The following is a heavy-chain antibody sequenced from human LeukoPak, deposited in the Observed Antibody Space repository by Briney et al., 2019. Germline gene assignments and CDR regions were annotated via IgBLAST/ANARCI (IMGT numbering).Heavy chain of an antibody. D-gene: IGHD3-22*01. CDR2: MNPNSGNT. Sequence: ASVKVFCKASGYTFTSYDINWVRQATGQGLEWMGWMNPNSGNTGYAQKFQGRVTMTRNTSISTAYMELSSLRPEDTAVYYCATWRKTYYYDSSGYYSDYWGQGTLVTVSS. CDR1: GYTFTSYD. J-gene: IGHJ4*02. V-gene: IGHV1-8*01. CDR3: ATWRKTYYYDSSGYYSDY.